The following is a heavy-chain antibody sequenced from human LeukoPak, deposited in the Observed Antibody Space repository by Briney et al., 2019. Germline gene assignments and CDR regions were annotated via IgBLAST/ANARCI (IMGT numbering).Heavy chain of an antibody. CDR1: GGSISSSSYY. D-gene: IGHD2-2*01. J-gene: IGHJ4*02. CDR2: IYYSGRT. CDR3: ARQVTGYCSSTSCHSDF. V-gene: IGHV4-39*01. Sequence: SETLSLTCTVSGGSISSSSYYWGWIRQPPGKGLEWIGSIYYSGRTYCNPSLKSRVTTSVDTSKNQFSLKLSSVTAADTAVCYCARQVTGYCSSTSCHSDFWGQGTLVTVSS.